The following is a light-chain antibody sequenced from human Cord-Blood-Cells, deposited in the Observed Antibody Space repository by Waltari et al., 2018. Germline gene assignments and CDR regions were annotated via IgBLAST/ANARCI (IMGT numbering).Light chain of an antibody. CDR2: GSS. Sequence: EIVLTQSPGTLSLSPGEKATFSCRAGQSVSSSYLAWYQQKPGQAPRLLIYGSSSRATGIPDMFSGSGSGTDFTLTISRLEPEDFEVYYCQHYGSSPLFTFGPGTKVDIK. V-gene: IGKV3-20*01. CDR1: QSVSSSY. J-gene: IGKJ3*01. CDR3: QHYGSSPLFT.